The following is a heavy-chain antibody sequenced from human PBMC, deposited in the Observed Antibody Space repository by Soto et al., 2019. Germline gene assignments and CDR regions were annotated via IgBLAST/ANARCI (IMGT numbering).Heavy chain of an antibody. CDR1: GGSFSGYY. J-gene: IGHJ4*02. D-gene: IGHD3-22*01. Sequence: PSATLPLTCAVYGGSFSGYYWSWIRQPPGKGLEWIGEINHSGSTKYNPSLKSRVTISVDTSKNQFSLKLSSVTAADTAVYYCANPSRFDSSGYYFDSWGQGTQVTVSA. CDR3: ANPSRFDSSGYYFDS. V-gene: IGHV4-34*01. CDR2: INHSGST.